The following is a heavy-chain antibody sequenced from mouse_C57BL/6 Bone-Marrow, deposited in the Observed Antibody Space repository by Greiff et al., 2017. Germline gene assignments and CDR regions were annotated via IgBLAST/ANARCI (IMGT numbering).Heavy chain of an antibody. CDR1: GYTFTDYE. CDR3: TRSTVVATDY. Sequence: VQRVESGAELVRPGASVTLSCKASGYTFTDYEMHWVKQTPVHGLEWIGAFDPETGGTAYNQKFKGKAILTADKSSSTAYMELRSLTSEDSAVYYCTRSTVVATDYGGQGTTLTVSS. CDR2: FDPETGGT. J-gene: IGHJ2*01. V-gene: IGHV1-15*01. D-gene: IGHD1-1*01.